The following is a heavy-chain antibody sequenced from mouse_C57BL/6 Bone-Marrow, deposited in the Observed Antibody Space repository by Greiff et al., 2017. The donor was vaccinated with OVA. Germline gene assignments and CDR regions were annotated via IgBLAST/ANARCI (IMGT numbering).Heavy chain of an antibody. D-gene: IGHD1-1*01. Sequence: QVQLQQSGPELVKPGASVKISCKASGYAFSSSWMNWVKQRPGKGLEWIGRIYPGDGDTNYNGKFKGKATLTADKSSSTAYMQLSSLTSEDSAVYFCANYYGSGAWFAYWGQGTLVTVSA. CDR1: GYAFSSSW. J-gene: IGHJ3*01. CDR3: ANYYGSGAWFAY. V-gene: IGHV1-82*01. CDR2: IYPGDGDT.